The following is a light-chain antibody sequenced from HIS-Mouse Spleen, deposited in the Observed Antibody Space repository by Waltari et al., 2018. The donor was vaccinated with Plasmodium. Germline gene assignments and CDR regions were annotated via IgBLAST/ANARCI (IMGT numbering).Light chain of an antibody. CDR3: QQYDNLPPLFT. V-gene: IGKV1-33*01. CDR2: DAS. Sequence: DIQMTQSPSSLSASVGDRVTLTCQASQDISNSLNWYQQKPGKAPKLLIYDASNVETGVPSRFSGSGSGTDFTFTISSLQPEDIATYYCQQYDNLPPLFTFGPGTKVDIK. J-gene: IGKJ3*01. CDR1: QDISNS.